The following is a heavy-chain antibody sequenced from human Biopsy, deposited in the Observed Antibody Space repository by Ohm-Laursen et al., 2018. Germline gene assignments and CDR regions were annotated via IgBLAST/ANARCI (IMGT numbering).Heavy chain of an antibody. CDR1: GGSFSGYY. D-gene: IGHD3-10*01. CDR2: INDSGRT. V-gene: IGHV4-34*01. J-gene: IGHJ5*02. CDR3: ARGTNYYGSGRNRHWFDP. Sequence: GTLSPTCGVYGGSFSGYYCSWIRQPPGKGLEWIGEINDSGRTNYNPSLRSRFTFSVDTSKNQFSLKLSSVTAADTAVYYCARGTNYYGSGRNRHWFDPWGQGTQVTVSS.